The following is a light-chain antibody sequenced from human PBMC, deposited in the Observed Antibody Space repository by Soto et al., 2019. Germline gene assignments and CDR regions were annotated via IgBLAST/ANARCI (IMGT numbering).Light chain of an antibody. Sequence: QSVLTQPRSVSRSPVQSVTISCTGTSSDVGGYNYVSWYQQHPVKAPKLMIYDVSKRPSGVPDRFSGSKSGNTASLTISGLQAEDEADYYCCSYAGSYTLVFGGGTKVTGL. CDR2: DVS. CDR1: SSDVGGYNY. CDR3: CSYAGSYTLV. V-gene: IGLV2-11*01. J-gene: IGLJ2*01.